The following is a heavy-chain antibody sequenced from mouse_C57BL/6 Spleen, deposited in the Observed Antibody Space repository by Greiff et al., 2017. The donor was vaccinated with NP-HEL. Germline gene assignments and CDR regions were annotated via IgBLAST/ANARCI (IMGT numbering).Heavy chain of an antibody. CDR3: ARHEDGYGNYPYWYFEV. Sequence: QVQLQQSGAELVKPGASVKLSCKASGYTFTEYTIHWVKQRSGQGLEWIGWFYPGSGSIKYNEKFKDKATLTADKSSSTVYMELSRLTSEDSAVYFCARHEDGYGNYPYWYFEVWGTGTTVTVSS. V-gene: IGHV1-62-2*01. J-gene: IGHJ1*03. CDR1: GYTFTEYT. CDR2: FYPGSGSI. D-gene: IGHD2-10*02.